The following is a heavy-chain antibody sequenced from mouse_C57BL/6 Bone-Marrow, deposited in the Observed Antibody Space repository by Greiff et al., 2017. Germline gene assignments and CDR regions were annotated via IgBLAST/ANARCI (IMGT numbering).Heavy chain of an antibody. J-gene: IGHJ3*01. CDR2: INPSTGGT. CDR3: ARGGKADWFAY. CDR1: GYSFTGYY. D-gene: IGHD1-3*01. V-gene: IGHV1-42*01. Sequence: EVQLQQSGPELVKPGASVKISCKASGYSFTGYYMNWVKQSPEKSLEWIGEINPSTGGTTYNQKFKGKATLTVDKSSSTAYMQLKSLTSEDSAVXFCARGGKADWFAYWGQGTLVTVSA.